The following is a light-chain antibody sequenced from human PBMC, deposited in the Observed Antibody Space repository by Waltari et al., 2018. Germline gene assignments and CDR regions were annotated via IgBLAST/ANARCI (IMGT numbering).Light chain of an antibody. J-gene: IGKJ1*01. CDR2: WAS. Sequence: DIVMTQSPDSLAVSLGERVTIHCKSSQSVLYSSNNKNYLLWYQQKPGQPPKLLIYWASTRESGVPDRFSGSGSETDFTLTISSLQAEDVAVYYCQQYYNTPQTFGQGTKVEIK. V-gene: IGKV4-1*01. CDR1: QSVLYSSNNKNY. CDR3: QQYYNTPQT.